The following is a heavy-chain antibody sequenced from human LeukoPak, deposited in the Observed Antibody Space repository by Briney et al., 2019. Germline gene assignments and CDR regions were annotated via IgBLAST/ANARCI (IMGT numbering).Heavy chain of an antibody. CDR2: ISGYNGNT. CDR3: ARGYSYGSDYYYGMDV. CDR1: GYTYTSYA. D-gene: IGHD5-18*01. Sequence: ASVKVSCKASGYTYTSYAISWVRQAPGQGLEWMGWISGYNGNTKYAQKVQGRVTMTTDTSTSTAYMELRSLRSDDTAVYYCARGYSYGSDYYYGMDVWGQGTTVTVSS. V-gene: IGHV1-18*01. J-gene: IGHJ6*02.